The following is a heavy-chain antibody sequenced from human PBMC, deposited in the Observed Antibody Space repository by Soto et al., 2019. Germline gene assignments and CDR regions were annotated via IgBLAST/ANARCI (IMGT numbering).Heavy chain of an antibody. CDR2: ISAYNGNT. CDR3: ARDRDTMVRGVIMGY. J-gene: IGHJ4*02. D-gene: IGHD3-10*01. CDR1: GYTFTSYG. V-gene: IGHV1-18*01. Sequence: QVQLVQSGAEVKKPGASVKVSCKASGYTFTSYGISWGRQAPGQGREWMGWISAYNGNTNYAQKLQGRVTMTTDTSTSTAYMELRSLRSDDTAVYYCARDRDTMVRGVIMGYWGQGTLVTVSS.